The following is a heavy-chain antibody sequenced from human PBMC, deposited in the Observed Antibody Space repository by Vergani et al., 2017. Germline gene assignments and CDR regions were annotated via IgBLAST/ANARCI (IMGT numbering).Heavy chain of an antibody. J-gene: IGHJ4*02. CDR2: INPNSGGT. Sequence: QVQLVQSGAEVKKPGASVKVSCKASGYTFTGYYMHWVRQAPGQGLEWMGWINPNSGGTNYAQTFQGRVTMTRDTSISTAYMELSRLRSADTAVYYCARSQRGYSYGYGYWGQGTLVTVSS. CDR3: ARSQRGYSYGYGY. CDR1: GYTFTGYY. V-gene: IGHV1-2*02. D-gene: IGHD5-18*01.